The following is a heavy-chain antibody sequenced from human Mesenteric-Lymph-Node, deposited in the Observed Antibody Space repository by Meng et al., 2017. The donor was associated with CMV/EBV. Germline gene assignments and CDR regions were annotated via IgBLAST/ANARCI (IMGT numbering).Heavy chain of an antibody. D-gene: IGHD6-13*01. J-gene: IGHJ6*02. CDR1: GYTLGSHY. Sequence: ASVKVSCKASGYTLGSHYIDWVRQAPGQGLEWMGIINPSAGSTSYAQKFQGRVTMTRDTSTSTVYMELSSLRSEDTAVYYCARGRQQYYYGMDVWGQGTTVTVSS. CDR2: INPSAGST. CDR3: ARGRQQYYYGMDV. V-gene: IGHV1-46*01.